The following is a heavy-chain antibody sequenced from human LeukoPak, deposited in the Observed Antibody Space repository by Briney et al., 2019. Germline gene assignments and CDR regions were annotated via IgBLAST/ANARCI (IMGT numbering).Heavy chain of an antibody. J-gene: IGHJ4*02. D-gene: IGHD1-26*01. Sequence: PGGSLRLSCAASGFTYSTYDMHWVRQATGKGLEWVSAISTTDDTYYPGSVKGRFTISRENAKSSLYLQMNSLRAEDTAVYYCARGRSGSYFDSWVQGTLVAVSS. CDR3: ARGRSGSYFDS. CDR1: GFTYSTYD. CDR2: ISTTDDT. V-gene: IGHV3-13*04.